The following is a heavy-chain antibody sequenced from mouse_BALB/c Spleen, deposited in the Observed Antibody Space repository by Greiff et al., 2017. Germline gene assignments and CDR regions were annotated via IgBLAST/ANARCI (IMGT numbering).Heavy chain of an antibody. CDR2: ISSGSSTI. J-gene: IGHJ4*01. CDR3: ARGGGNDAMDY. Sequence: EVQRVESGGGLVQPGGSRKLSCAASGFTFSSFGMHWVRQAPEKGLEWVAYISSGSSTIYYPDSVKGRFTISRDNAKNNLYLQMSSLKSEDTAMYYCARGGGNDAMDYWGQGTSVTVSS. CDR1: GFTFSSFG. V-gene: IGHV5-17*02. D-gene: IGHD1-1*01.